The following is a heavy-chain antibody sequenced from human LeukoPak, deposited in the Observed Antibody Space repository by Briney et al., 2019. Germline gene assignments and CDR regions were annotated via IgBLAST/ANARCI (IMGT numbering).Heavy chain of an antibody. Sequence: TGGSLRLCCAASGFTFSSYSMTWVRQAPGKGLQWVSSISSSSIYMYYADSVKGRFTISRDNAKDSMFLQMNSLRAEDTAVYYCARGPSRLMDVWGQGTTVTVSS. V-gene: IGHV3-21*01. D-gene: IGHD6-25*01. CDR1: GFTFSSYS. J-gene: IGHJ6*02. CDR3: ARGPSRLMDV. CDR2: ISSSSIYM.